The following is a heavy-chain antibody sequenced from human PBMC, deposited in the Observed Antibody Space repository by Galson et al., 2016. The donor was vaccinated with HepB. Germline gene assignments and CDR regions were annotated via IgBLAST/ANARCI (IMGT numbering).Heavy chain of an antibody. CDR1: GFSFSNSG. CDR2: ISTAGGYA. D-gene: IGHD3-16*01. CDR3: GKHGGFDY. Sequence: SLRLSCAAPGFSFSNSGMGWVRQAPGKGLECVATISTAGGYAYYADSVKGRFTISRDNSKNTLYLYMNNLTAGDTAIYYCGKHGGFDYWGQGALVTVSS. V-gene: IGHV3-23*01. J-gene: IGHJ4*02.